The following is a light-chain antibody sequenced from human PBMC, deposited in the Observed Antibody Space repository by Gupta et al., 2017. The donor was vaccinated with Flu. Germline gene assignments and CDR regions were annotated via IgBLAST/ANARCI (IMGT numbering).Light chain of an antibody. Sequence: QSALTQPASVSGSPGQSIPISCTATSSDVGIYNLVSWYQQPPGKAHKLMIYEGNKRPSGVSDRFSASKSGDSAALTISGLQAEDEADYHCCAYAGSSYVFGSGTKVTVL. V-gene: IGLV2-23*01. CDR1: SSDVGIYNL. CDR2: EGN. J-gene: IGLJ1*01. CDR3: CAYAGSSYV.